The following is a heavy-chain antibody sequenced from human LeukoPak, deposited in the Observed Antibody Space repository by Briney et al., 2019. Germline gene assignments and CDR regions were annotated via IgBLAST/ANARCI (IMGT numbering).Heavy chain of an antibody. J-gene: IGHJ4*02. CDR3: AKDQGMILAGTGDY. CDR2: ISGSGGST. Sequence: GGSLRLSCAASGFTFSSYAMSWVRQAPGKGLEWVSAISGSGGSTYYADSVKGRFTISRDNSKNTLYLQMNSLRAEDTAVYYCAKDQGMILAGTGDYWGQGTLVTVSS. CDR1: GFTFSSYA. D-gene: IGHD6-19*01. V-gene: IGHV3-23*01.